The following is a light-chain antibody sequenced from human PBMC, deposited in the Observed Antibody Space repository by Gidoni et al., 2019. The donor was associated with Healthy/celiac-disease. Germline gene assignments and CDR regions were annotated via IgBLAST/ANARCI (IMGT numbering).Light chain of an antibody. V-gene: IGLV2-14*01. CDR3: SSYTSSSTLEV. CDR2: EVS. J-gene: IGLJ2*01. CDR1: SSDVGGYNY. Sequence: QSALTQPASVSGSPGQSITISCTGTSSDVGGYNYVSWYHQHPGNAPKLMIYEVSNRPSGVSTLFSGSKSGNTASLTISGLQAEDEADYYCSSYTSSSTLEVFGGGTKLTVL.